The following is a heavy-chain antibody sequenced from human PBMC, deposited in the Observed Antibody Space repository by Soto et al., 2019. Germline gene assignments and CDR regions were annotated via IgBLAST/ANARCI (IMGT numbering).Heavy chain of an antibody. J-gene: IGHJ4*02. CDR1: GYSISTGYN. Sequence: SETLFLTCAVSGYSISTGYNWGWIRQPPGKGLEWIGSIYHSGSTYYNPSLKSRVTISVDTSKNQFSLKLSSVTAADTAVYYCARGSNDFWSGHYFDYWGQGTLLTVSS. CDR2: IYHSGST. V-gene: IGHV4-38-2*01. CDR3: ARGSNDFWSGHYFDY. D-gene: IGHD3-3*01.